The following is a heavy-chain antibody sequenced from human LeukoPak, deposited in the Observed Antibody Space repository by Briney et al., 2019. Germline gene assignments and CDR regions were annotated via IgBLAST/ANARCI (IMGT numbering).Heavy chain of an antibody. Sequence: SETLSLTCAVSGGSISSGGYSWRWIRQHPGKGLEWIGYIYYSGSTYYNPSLKSRVTISVDTSKNQFSLKLSSVTAADTAVYYCARDTIFGVVNWFDPWGQGTLVTVSS. J-gene: IGHJ5*02. CDR3: ARDTIFGVVNWFDP. D-gene: IGHD3-3*01. CDR1: GGSISSGGYS. CDR2: IYYSGST. V-gene: IGHV4-31*11.